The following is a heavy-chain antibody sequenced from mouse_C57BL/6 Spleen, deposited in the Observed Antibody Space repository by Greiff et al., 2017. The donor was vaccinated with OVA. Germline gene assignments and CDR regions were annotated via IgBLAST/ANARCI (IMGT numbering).Heavy chain of an antibody. CDR1: GFTFSDYG. CDR2: ISRGSSTI. J-gene: IGHJ3*01. D-gene: IGHD2-2*01. V-gene: IGHV5-17*01. CDR3: ARGVTTEAWFAY. Sequence: EVMLVESGGGLVKPGGSLKLSCAASGFTFSDYGMHWVRQAPEKGLEWVAYISRGSSTIYYADTVKGRFTISRANAKNTLFLQRTSLRSEDTAMYYCARGVTTEAWFAYWGQGTLVTVSA.